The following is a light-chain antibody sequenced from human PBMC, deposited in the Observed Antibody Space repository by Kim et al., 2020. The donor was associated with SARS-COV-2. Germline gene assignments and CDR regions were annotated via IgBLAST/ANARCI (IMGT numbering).Light chain of an antibody. V-gene: IGKV3-20*01. CDR2: VAS. CDR1: QSVDSH. CDR3: QQYGDSVRT. J-gene: IGKJ1*01. Sequence: SPGERATLSCRASQSVDSHLAWYQQKPGQTPRLLIYVASSRAPGIPDRFSGSGSGTDFTLTISRLEPEDFAVYYCQQYGDSVRTFGQGTKVDIK.